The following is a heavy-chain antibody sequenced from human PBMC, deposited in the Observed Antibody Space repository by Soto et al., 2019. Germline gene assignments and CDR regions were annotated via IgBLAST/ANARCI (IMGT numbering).Heavy chain of an antibody. Sequence: QVQLQESGPGLVKPSGTLSLTCAVSGGSISDNWWSWVRQPPGKGLEWIGDISHTGTTHYNPSLWSRVTISIDKSKYPFSLNLSSVTAADTDLYYCERHIAVPRTRGFDFWGQGTLVSVFS. CDR2: ISHTGTT. CDR1: GGSISDNW. D-gene: IGHD6-19*01. V-gene: IGHV4-4*02. CDR3: ERHIAVPRTRGFDF. J-gene: IGHJ4*02.